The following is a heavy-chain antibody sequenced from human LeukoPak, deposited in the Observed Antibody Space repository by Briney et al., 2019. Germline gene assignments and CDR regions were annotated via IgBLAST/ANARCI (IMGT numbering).Heavy chain of an antibody. Sequence: GGSLRLSCTASGFTFGDYAMSWVRQAPGKGLKWVGFIRSKAYGGTTEYAASVKGRFTISRDDSKSIAYLQMNSLKTEDTAVYYCTPLVYWGQGTLVTVSS. V-gene: IGHV3-49*04. D-gene: IGHD2-8*02. CDR1: GFTFGDYA. CDR3: TPLVY. J-gene: IGHJ4*02. CDR2: IRSKAYGGTT.